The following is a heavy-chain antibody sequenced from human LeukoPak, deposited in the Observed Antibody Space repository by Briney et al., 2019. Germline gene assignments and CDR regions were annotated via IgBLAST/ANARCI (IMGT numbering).Heavy chain of an antibody. D-gene: IGHD2-15*01. CDR2: IGPTGSDR. CDR1: GLTFSTSG. CDR3: ARESSWDYYYYLDV. V-gene: IGHV3-21*04. J-gene: IGHJ6*03. Sequence: PGGSLRLSCTASGLTFSTSGFNWVRQAPGKGLEWVASIGPTGSDRYHADSIKGRFTISRDNANNFLYLQMNSLRAEDTAVYYCARESSWDYYYYLDVWGKGTTVTVSS.